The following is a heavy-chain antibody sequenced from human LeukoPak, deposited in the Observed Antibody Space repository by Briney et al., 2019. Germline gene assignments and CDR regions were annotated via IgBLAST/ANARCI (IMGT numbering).Heavy chain of an antibody. CDR3: ARGPFGSGSFLDY. D-gene: IGHD3-10*01. CDR1: GYIFSSND. CDR2: MNPNSGDT. Sequence: VSVKVSCKASGYIFSSNDINWVRRAAGHGLEWMGWMNPNSGDTGYTQKFQGRVAMTRSTSITTAYMELSSLRSEDTAVYYCARGPFGSGSFLDYWGQGTLVTVSS. J-gene: IGHJ4*02. V-gene: IGHV1-8*01.